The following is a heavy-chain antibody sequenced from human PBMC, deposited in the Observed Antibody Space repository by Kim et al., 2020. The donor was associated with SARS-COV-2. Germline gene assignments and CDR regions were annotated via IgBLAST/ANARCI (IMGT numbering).Heavy chain of an antibody. CDR3: TRRLLYFDY. CDR1: GLTSFNTYG. D-gene: IGHD2-21*01. Sequence: GGSLRLSCAASGLTSFNTYGMSWVRQAPGKGLEWVSSIAGSTGVTYYADSVKGRFTISRDNSNDTLYLQMNSLRAEDTAIYYCTRRLLYFDYWGQGTLVT. V-gene: IGHV3-23*01. CDR2: IAGSTGVT. J-gene: IGHJ4*02.